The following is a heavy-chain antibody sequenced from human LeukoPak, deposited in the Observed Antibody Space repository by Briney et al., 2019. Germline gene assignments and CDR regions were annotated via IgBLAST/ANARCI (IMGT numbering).Heavy chain of an antibody. CDR1: GFTFSSYW. CDR2: IKQDGSEK. CDR3: ARDHHYYDSSGYYVFDY. J-gene: IGHJ4*02. Sequence: GSLRLSCAASGFTFSSYWMSWVRQAPGKGLEWVANIKQDGSEKYYVDSVKGRFTISRDNAKNSLYLQMNSLRAEDTAVYYCARDHHYYDSSGYYVFDYWGQGTLVTVSS. D-gene: IGHD3-22*01. V-gene: IGHV3-7*01.